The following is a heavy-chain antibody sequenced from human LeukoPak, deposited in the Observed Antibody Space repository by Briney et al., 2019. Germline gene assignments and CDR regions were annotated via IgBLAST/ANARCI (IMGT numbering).Heavy chain of an antibody. D-gene: IGHD3-3*01. Sequence: SGGSLRLSCAASGFTFSDYYMSWIRQAPGKGLEWVSYISSSGSTIYYADSVKGRFTISRDNAKNSLYLQMNSLRAEDTAVYYCARARSRPLEWLLHYYYMDVWGKGTTVTVSS. J-gene: IGHJ6*03. CDR3: ARARSRPLEWLLHYYYMDV. CDR2: ISSSGSTI. V-gene: IGHV3-11*01. CDR1: GFTFSDYY.